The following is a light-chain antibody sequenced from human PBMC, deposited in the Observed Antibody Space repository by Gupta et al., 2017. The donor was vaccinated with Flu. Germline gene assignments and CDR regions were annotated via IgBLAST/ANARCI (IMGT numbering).Light chain of an antibody. V-gene: IGLV2-14*01. CDR2: DVS. J-gene: IGLJ2*01. CDR1: TSDVGGYNS. Sequence: QSAPTHPATVSASLGQSITIPSTRPTSDVGGYNSVSWYQQRPGTAHEIMIYDVSNRPSGISHRFSGSKSGNTASLTKSGLQAEDEADYYCSSYTSGSTLVVAFGGGTKLTVL. CDR3: SSYTSGSTLVVA.